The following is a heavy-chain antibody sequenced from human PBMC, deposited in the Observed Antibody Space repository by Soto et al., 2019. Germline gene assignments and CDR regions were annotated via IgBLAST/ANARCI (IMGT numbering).Heavy chain of an antibody. D-gene: IGHD4-17*01. CDR2: IYYSGST. CDR1: GGSISSGGYY. J-gene: IGHJ6*02. Sequence: PSETLSLTCTVSGGSISSGGYYWSWIRQHPGKGLEWIGYIYYSGSTYYNPSLKSRVTISVDTSKNQFSLKLSSVTAADTAVYYCARGDYGDYGAKRPYYYYYGMDVWGQGTTVTV. CDR3: ARGDYGDYGAKRPYYYYYGMDV. V-gene: IGHV4-31*03.